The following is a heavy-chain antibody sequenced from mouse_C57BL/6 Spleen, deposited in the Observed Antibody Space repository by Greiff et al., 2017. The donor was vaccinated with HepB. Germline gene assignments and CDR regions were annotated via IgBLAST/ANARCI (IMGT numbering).Heavy chain of an antibody. J-gene: IGHJ4*01. CDR1: GFTFSDYY. CDR2: ISNGGGST. V-gene: IGHV5-12*01. Sequence: EVKLVESGGGLVQPGGSLKLSCAASGFTFSDYYMYWVRQTPEKRLEWVAYISNGGGSTYYPDTVKGRFTISRDNAKKTLYLQMSRLKSEDTAMYYCARQHYYGSSYGAMDNWGQGTSVTVSS. D-gene: IGHD1-1*01. CDR3: ARQHYYGSSYGAMDN.